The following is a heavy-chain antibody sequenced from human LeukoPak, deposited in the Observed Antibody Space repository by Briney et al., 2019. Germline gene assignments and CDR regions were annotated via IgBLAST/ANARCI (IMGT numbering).Heavy chain of an antibody. D-gene: IGHD3-22*01. CDR1: GGSISSSSYY. J-gene: IGHJ3*02. V-gene: IGHV4-39*07. CDR3: ARARNYYDSSGFYYEGDAFDI. Sequence: KASETLSLTCTVSGGSISSSSYYWGWIRQPPGKGLEWIGSIYYSGSTYYNPSLKSRVTISVDTSKNQFSLKLSSVTAADTAVYYCARARNYYDSSGFYYEGDAFDIWGQGTMVTVSS. CDR2: IYYSGST.